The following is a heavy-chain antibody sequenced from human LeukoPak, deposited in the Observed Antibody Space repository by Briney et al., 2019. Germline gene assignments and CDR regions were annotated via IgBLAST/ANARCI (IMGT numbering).Heavy chain of an antibody. Sequence: PGGSLRLSCAASGFTFSSYAMSWVRQAPGKGLEWVSSISGTGGSTYYADSVKGRFTISRDNSKNTLYLQMNSLRAEDTAVYYCAKVWRGNYDYWGQGTLVTVSS. CDR2: ISGTGGST. CDR1: GFTFSSYA. CDR3: AKVWRGNYDY. D-gene: IGHD1-7*01. V-gene: IGHV3-23*01. J-gene: IGHJ4*02.